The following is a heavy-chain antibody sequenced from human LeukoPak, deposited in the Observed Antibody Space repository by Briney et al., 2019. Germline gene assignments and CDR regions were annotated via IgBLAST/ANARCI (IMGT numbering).Heavy chain of an antibody. V-gene: IGHV1-2*04. Sequence: GASVKVSCKASGYTFTGYHMHWVRQAPGQGLEWMGRINPNSGDTNYAQKFQGWVTMTRDTSISTAYMELSGLRSDDTAVYYCARDLGYSGSYYYYGMDVWGQGTTVTVSS. CDR2: INPNSGDT. CDR3: ARDLGYSGSYYYYGMDV. D-gene: IGHD3-22*01. CDR1: GYTFTGYH. J-gene: IGHJ6*02.